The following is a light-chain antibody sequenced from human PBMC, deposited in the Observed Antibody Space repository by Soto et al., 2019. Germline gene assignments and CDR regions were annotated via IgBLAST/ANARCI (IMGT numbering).Light chain of an antibody. CDR2: DAS. CDR1: QSVGSY. J-gene: IGKJ1*01. CDR3: QQRITWPT. V-gene: IGKV3-11*01. Sequence: EIALRQSPITLCISARFRATISCRASQSVGSYLAWYQQKPGQAPRLLISDASNRATGIPARFSGSGSGTDFTLTISSLEPEDLAVYYCQQRITWPTFGQGTKVDI.